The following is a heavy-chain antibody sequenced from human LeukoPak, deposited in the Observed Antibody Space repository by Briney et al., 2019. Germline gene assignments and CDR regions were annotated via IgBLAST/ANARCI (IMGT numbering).Heavy chain of an antibody. V-gene: IGHV3-21*01. CDR1: GFTFSSYS. CDR3: ARRRAPSSNRPVNYYMDV. Sequence: PGGSLRLSCAASGFTFSSYSMNWVRQAPGKGLEWVSSISSSSSYIYYADSVKGRFTISRDNAKNSLYLQMNSLRAEDTAVYYCARRRAPSSNRPVNYYMDVWGKGTTVTVSS. CDR2: ISSSSSYI. J-gene: IGHJ6*03. D-gene: IGHD6-13*01.